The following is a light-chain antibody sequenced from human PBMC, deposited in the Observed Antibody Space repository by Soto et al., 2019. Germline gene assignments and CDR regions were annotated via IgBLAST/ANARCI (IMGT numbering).Light chain of an antibody. J-gene: IGKJ1*01. CDR3: QQYGSSPTT. CDR2: GAS. V-gene: IGKV3-20*01. CDR1: QSVSSSY. Sequence: IVLTQSPGTLSLYPGESATLSCRASQSVSSSYLAWYQQKPGQAPRLLIYGASSRATGIPDRFSGSGSGTDFTLTISRLEPEDFAVYYCQQYGSSPTTFGQGTKVDIK.